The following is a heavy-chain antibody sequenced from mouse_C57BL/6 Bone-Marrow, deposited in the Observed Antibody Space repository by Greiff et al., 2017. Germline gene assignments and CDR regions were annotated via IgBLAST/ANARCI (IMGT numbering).Heavy chain of an antibody. CDR2: IYPGSGST. CDR3: ARGWDYHGGFAY. J-gene: IGHJ3*01. CDR1: GYTFTSYW. D-gene: IGHD1-1*01. Sequence: QVQLQQPGAELVKPGASVKMSCKASGYTFTSYWLTWVKQRPGQGLEWIGDIYPGSGSTNYNEKFKSKATMTVATSSSTDYMQLSRLPSDDIAVYYWARGWDYHGGFAYGGKGTLVTVS. V-gene: IGHV1-55*01.